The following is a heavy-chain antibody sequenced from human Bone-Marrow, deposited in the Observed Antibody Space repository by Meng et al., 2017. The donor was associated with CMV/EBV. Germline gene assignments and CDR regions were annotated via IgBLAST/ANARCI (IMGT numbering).Heavy chain of an antibody. J-gene: IGHJ4*02. CDR3: ARSGRYYQPGGHPFDY. CDR2: IYPGDSDT. V-gene: IGHV5-51*01. CDR1: GYSFTNYW. Sequence: GASLKISCKGSGYSFTNYWIGWVRQMPGKGLEWMGIIYPGDSDTRYSPSFQGQVTISADKSITAAYLQWRTLKASDTAMYYCARSGRYYQPGGHPFDYWGQGTLVTVSS. D-gene: IGHD1-26*01.